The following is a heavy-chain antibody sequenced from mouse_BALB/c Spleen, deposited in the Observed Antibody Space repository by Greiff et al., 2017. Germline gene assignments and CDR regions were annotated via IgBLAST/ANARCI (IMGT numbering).Heavy chain of an antibody. CDR3: ARRGDYCGSSGAMDY. J-gene: IGHJ4*01. Sequence: VQLQQSGPSLVKPSQTLSLTCSVTGDSITSGYWNWIRKFPGNKLEYMGYISYSGSTYYNPSLKSRISITRDTSKNQYYLQLNSVTTEDTATYYCARRGDYCGSSGAMDYWGQGTSVTVSS. CDR1: GDSITSGY. D-gene: IGHD1-1*01. V-gene: IGHV3-8*02. CDR2: ISYSGST.